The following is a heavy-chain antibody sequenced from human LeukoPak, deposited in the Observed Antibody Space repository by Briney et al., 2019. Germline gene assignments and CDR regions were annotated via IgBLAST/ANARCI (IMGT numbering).Heavy chain of an antibody. Sequence: GGSLRLSCAASGFTVSSNYMSWVRQAPGKGLEWVSVIYSGGSTYYSDSVKGRFTISRDNSKNTLYLQMNSLRAEDTAVYYCARGIVGALDAFDIWGQGTMVTVSS. V-gene: IGHV3-66*01. J-gene: IGHJ3*02. CDR2: IYSGGST. CDR3: ARGIVGALDAFDI. CDR1: GFTVSSNY. D-gene: IGHD1-26*01.